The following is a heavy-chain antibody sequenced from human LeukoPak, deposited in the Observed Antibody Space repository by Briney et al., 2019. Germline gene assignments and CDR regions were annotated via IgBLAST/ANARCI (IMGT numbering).Heavy chain of an antibody. V-gene: IGHV3-30*02. CDR1: GFTFSSYG. J-gene: IGHJ4*02. CDR3: AKDGGGVTYLFDY. D-gene: IGHD2-21*02. Sequence: GGSLRLSCAASGFTFSSYGMHWVRQAPGKGLEWVAFIRYDGSNKYYADSVKGRFTISRDNSKNTLYLQMNSLRAEDTAVYYCAKDGGGVTYLFDYWGQGTLVTVSS. CDR2: IRYDGSNK.